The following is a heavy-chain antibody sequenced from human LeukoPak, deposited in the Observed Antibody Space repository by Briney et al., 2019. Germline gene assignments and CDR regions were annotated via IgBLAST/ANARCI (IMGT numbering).Heavy chain of an antibody. J-gene: IGHJ6*03. D-gene: IGHD4-11*01. CDR2: INPNTAGT. V-gene: IGHV1-2*02. CDR1: GYTFTGYY. Sequence: ASVKVSCKASGYTFTGYYFHWVRQAPGQGPEWMGWINPNTAGTNYAQKFLGGVTLTWDTSISTAYMELNRLTSDDTAVYYCATSAGDYRAGHYYYMGVWGKGTSVTVSS. CDR3: ATSAGDYRAGHYYYMGV.